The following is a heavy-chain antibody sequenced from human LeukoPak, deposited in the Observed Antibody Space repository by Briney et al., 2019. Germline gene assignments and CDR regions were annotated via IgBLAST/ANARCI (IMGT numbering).Heavy chain of an antibody. CDR2: ISSSGSTI. J-gene: IGHJ4*02. V-gene: IGHV3-48*03. D-gene: IGHD2-8*02. Sequence: PGGSLRLSCAASGFTFSSYEMNWVRQAPGKGLEWVSYISSSGSTIYYADSVKGRLTISRDNARNSLYLQMNSLRVEDTAVYFCARLFGGVTTFDYWGQGALVTVSS. CDR3: ARLFGGVTTFDY. CDR1: GFTFSSYE.